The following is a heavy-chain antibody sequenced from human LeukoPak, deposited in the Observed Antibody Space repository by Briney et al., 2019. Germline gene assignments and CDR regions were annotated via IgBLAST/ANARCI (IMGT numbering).Heavy chain of an antibody. D-gene: IGHD6-13*01. Sequence: SVKVSCKASGGTFSSYATSWVRQAPGQGLEWMGRIIPIFGTANYAQKFQGRVTITTDESTSTAYMELSSLRSEDTAVYYCARDYGDSSSWYGVFYWFDPWGQGTLVTVSS. V-gene: IGHV1-69*05. CDR3: ARDYGDSSSWYGVFYWFDP. CDR1: GGTFSSYA. J-gene: IGHJ5*02. CDR2: IIPIFGTA.